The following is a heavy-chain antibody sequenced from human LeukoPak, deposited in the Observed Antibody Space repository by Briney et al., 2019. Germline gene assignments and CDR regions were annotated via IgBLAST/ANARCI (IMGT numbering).Heavy chain of an antibody. Sequence: GGSLRLSCAASGFTFSSYGMHWVRQAPGKGLEWVAVIWYDGSNKYYADSVKGRFTISRDNSKNTLYLQMNSLRAEDTAVYYCAKDLPLYCGGDCYTNAIDYWGQGTLVTVSS. J-gene: IGHJ4*02. CDR1: GFTFSSYG. CDR2: IWYDGSNK. D-gene: IGHD2-21*01. V-gene: IGHV3-30*02. CDR3: AKDLPLYCGGDCYTNAIDY.